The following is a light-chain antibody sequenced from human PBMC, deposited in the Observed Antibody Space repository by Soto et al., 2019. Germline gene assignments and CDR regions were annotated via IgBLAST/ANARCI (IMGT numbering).Light chain of an antibody. Sequence: QSVLTQPASVSGSPGQAISISCTGSSSDVGIYNYVSWYQQHPGKVPKLIIYEVTNRPSGVSNRFSGPKSGNTASLTISGLQAEDEADYYCSSYTTSSTRVFGTGTKVTV. CDR3: SSYTTSSTRV. V-gene: IGLV2-14*01. J-gene: IGLJ1*01. CDR2: EVT. CDR1: SSDVGIYNY.